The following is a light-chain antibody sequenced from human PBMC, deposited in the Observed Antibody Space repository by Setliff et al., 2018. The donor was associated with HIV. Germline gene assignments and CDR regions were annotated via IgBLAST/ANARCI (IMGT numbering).Light chain of an antibody. J-gene: IGLJ1*01. CDR1: SSDVGGYSH. CDR2: EVS. CDR3: SSYAVTNTLP. Sequence: SALPQPASVSGSPGQSITISCTGTSSDVGGYSHVSWYQQHPGKAPKLIIYEVSNRPSGVSNRFSGSKSGNTASLTISGLQAEDEADYYCSSYAVTNTLPFGTGTKVTVL. V-gene: IGLV2-14*01.